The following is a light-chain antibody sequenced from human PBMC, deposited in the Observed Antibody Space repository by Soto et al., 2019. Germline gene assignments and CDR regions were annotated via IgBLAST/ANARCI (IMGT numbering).Light chain of an antibody. CDR1: QSLGSD. J-gene: IGKJ1*01. V-gene: IGKV3-15*01. CDR3: QQYYNRTRT. CDR2: GAS. Sequence: EIVITQSPGTLSLSPGDTATLTCRASQSLGSDLAWYQQKPGQAPRLFIFGASARQTGIPARISGSGAGTECTLTISSLRSEDFEVDVCQQYYNRTRTFGQGTKVDIK.